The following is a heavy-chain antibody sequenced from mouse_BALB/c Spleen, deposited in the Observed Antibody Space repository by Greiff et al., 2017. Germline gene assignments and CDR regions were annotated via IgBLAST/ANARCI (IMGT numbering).Heavy chain of an antibody. D-gene: IGHD2-3*01. J-gene: IGHJ2*01. V-gene: IGHV5-9-4*01. CDR2: ISSGGSYT. Sequence: EVKLVESGGGLVKPGGSLKLSCAASGFTFSSYAMSWVRQSPEKRLEWVAEISSGGSYTYYPDTVTGRFTISRDNAKNTLYLEMSSLRSEDTAMFYCARVYDGYYAFDYWGQGTTLTVSS. CDR1: GFTFSSYA. CDR3: ARVYDGYYAFDY.